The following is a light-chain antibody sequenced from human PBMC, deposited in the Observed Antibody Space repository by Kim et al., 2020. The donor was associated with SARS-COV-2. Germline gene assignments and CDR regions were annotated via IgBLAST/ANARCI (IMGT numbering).Light chain of an antibody. V-gene: IGKV3-20*01. CDR3: QQYGSSPVT. CDR2: AAS. CDR1: QSVSSSY. Sequence: EIVLTQSPGTLSLSPGERATLSCRASQSVSSSYLAWYQQKPGQAPRLLIYAASSRATGIPDRFSGSGSGTDFTLTISRLDPEDFAVYYCQQYGSSPVTFGQGTKVDIK. J-gene: IGKJ1*01.